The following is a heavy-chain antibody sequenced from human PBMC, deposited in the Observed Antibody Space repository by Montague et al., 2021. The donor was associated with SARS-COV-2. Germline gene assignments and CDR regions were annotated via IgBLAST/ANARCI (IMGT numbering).Heavy chain of an antibody. J-gene: IGHJ4*02. D-gene: IGHD4-23*01. CDR2: XDWDDDK. Sequence: PALVKPTQTLTLTCTFSGFSLSASGMCVSWIRQPPGKALEWLTLXDWDDDKYYSTSLKTRLTISKDTSKNQVVHTMTNMDPVDTATYYCARSYGTTVVTRAFDYWGQGTLVTVSS. V-gene: IGHV2-70*01. CDR1: GFSLSASGMC. CDR3: ARSYGTTVVTRAFDY.